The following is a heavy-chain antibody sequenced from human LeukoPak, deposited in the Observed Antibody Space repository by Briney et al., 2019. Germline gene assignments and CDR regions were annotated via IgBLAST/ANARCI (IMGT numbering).Heavy chain of an antibody. CDR1: GFTVSSNY. CDR2: IYSGGST. D-gene: IGHD2-21*02. Sequence: GGSLRLSSAASGFTVSSNYMSWVRQAPGKGLEWVSVIYSGGSTYYADSVKGRFTISRGNSKNTLYLQMNSLRAEDTAVYYCARDAGCGGDCYSSYWGQGTLVTVSS. V-gene: IGHV3-53*01. CDR3: ARDAGCGGDCYSSY. J-gene: IGHJ4*02.